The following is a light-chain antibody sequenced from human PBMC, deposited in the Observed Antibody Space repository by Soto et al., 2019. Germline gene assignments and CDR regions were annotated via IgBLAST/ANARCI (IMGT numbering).Light chain of an antibody. CDR2: AAS. CDR1: RGIYTH. V-gene: IGKV1-27*01. J-gene: IGKJ2*01. CDR3: QQVYSFPHT. Sequence: DIQMTQSPSSLSASVGDRVTITCRASRGIYTHLAWYQQKPGNAPKLLIYAASTLQSGVPSRFSASGSGTDFILTISALQSEDVGTYFCQQVYSFPHTFGQGTKLEV.